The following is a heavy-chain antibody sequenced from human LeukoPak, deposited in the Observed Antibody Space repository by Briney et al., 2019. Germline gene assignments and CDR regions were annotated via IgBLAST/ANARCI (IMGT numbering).Heavy chain of an antibody. CDR2: IVGSGVTT. Sequence: GGSLRLSCVTSGFTFSNYGMNWVRQAPGKGLEWVSGIVGSGVTTYYADSVKGRFTISRDNSKNTLYLHMNGLRVEDTAIYYCARDERWIQFNYWGQGTLVTVSS. V-gene: IGHV3-23*01. D-gene: IGHD5-18*01. CDR1: GFTFSNYG. CDR3: ARDERWIQFNY. J-gene: IGHJ4*01.